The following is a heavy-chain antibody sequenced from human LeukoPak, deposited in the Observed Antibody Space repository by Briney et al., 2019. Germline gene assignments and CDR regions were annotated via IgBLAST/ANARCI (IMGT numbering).Heavy chain of an antibody. D-gene: IGHD6-13*01. CDR1: GGSFSGYY. Sequence: KPSETLSLTCAVYGGSFSGYYWSWIRQPPGKGLEWIGEINHSGSTNYNPSLKSRVTISVDTSKNQFSLKLSSVTAADTAVYYCAREGDSSSWYGSYNWFDPWGQGTLVTVSS. CDR2: INHSGST. CDR3: AREGDSSSWYGSYNWFDP. V-gene: IGHV4-34*01. J-gene: IGHJ5*02.